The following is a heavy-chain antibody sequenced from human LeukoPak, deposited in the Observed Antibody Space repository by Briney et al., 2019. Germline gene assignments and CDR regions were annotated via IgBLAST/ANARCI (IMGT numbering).Heavy chain of an antibody. CDR2: ISSSSSTI. CDR1: GFTFSDYY. J-gene: IGHJ4*02. D-gene: IGHD3-10*01. V-gene: IGHV3-11*04. Sequence: GGSLRLSCAASGFTFSDYYMSWIRQAPGKGLEWVSYISSSSSTIYYADSVKGRFTISRDNAKNSLYLQMNSLRDEDTAVYYCASITLVDFDYWGQGTLVTVSS. CDR3: ASITLVDFDY.